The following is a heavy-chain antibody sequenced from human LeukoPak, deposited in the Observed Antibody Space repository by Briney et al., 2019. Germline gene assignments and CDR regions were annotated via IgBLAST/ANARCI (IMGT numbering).Heavy chain of an antibody. CDR2: IYSGGST. J-gene: IGHJ3*02. V-gene: IGHV3-NL1*01. Sequence: GGSLRLSCVASGFIFRNYGMHWVRQAPGKGLEWVSVIYSGGSTYHADSVKGRFTISRDNSQNTLYLQMNSLRAEDTAVYYCARAPISLFHAFDIWGQGTMVTVSS. CDR1: GFIFRNYG. CDR3: ARAPISLFHAFDI. D-gene: IGHD3-3*01.